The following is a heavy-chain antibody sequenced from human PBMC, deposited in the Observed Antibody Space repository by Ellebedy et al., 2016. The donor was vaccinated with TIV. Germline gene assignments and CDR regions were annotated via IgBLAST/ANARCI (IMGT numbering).Heavy chain of an antibody. CDR2: IKQDGSVN. V-gene: IGHV3-7*01. CDR1: GFTFSSYR. CDR3: AREVGGGGAY. D-gene: IGHD2-21*01. J-gene: IGHJ4*02. Sequence: GESLKISXAASGFTFSSYRMHWVRQAPGKGLEWVANIKQDGSVNKYVDSVKGRFTISRDNGKNSLYLQMNSLRGEDTGVYYCAREVGGGGAYWGQGTLVTVSS.